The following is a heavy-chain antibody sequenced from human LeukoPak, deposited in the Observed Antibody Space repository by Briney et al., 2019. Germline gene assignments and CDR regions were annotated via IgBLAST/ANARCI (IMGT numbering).Heavy chain of an antibody. CDR1: GGSFSGYY. CDR2: INHSGST. CDR3: ARHSGSYPYYFDY. Sequence: SETLSLTCAVYGGSFSGYYWSWIRQPPGKGLEWIGEINHSGSTNYNPSLKSRVTISVDTSKNQFSLKLSSVTAADTAVYYCARHSGSYPYYFDYWGQGTLVTVSS. D-gene: IGHD1-26*01. V-gene: IGHV4-34*01. J-gene: IGHJ4*02.